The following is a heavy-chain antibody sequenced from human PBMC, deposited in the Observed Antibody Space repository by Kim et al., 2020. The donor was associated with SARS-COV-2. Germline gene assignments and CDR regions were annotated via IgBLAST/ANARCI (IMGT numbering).Heavy chain of an antibody. V-gene: IGHV4-4*02. J-gene: IGHJ4*02. CDR1: GGSISSNNW. CDR2: IHHSGST. Sequence: SETLSLTCAVSGGSISSNNWWSWVRQPPGKGLEWIGEIHHSGSTNYNPSLKSRVTISVDKSNNQFSLQLTSVTAADTAVYYCARPSVAVSGAPGTSIDCWGQGNLVTVSS. D-gene: IGHD6-19*01. CDR3: ARPSVAVSGAPGTSIDC.